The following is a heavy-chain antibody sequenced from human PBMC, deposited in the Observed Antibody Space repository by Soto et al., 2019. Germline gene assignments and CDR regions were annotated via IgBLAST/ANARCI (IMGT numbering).Heavy chain of an antibody. J-gene: IGHJ4*02. Sequence: GGSLRLSCAASGFTFSSYGMHWVRQAPGKGLEWVAVISYDGSNKYYADSVKGRFTISRDNSKNTLYLQMNSLRAEDTAVYYCAKGKMYYYDSSGLWSLGYFDYWGQGTLVTVSS. D-gene: IGHD3-22*01. CDR1: GFTFSSYG. CDR2: ISYDGSNK. V-gene: IGHV3-30*18. CDR3: AKGKMYYYDSSGLWSLGYFDY.